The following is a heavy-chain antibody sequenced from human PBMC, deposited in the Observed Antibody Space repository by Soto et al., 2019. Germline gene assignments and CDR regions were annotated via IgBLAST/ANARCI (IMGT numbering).Heavy chain of an antibody. D-gene: IGHD6-6*01. V-gene: IGHV3-64*01. CDR2: ISSNGVGT. CDR3: ARRARPDFYYMDV. Sequence: ESLKISCAASGFTLSGYAMDWVRQAPGKGLEYVSGISSNGVGTYYANSVQGRFTISRDNSKNTVYLQMGSLRPEDMAVYYCARRARPDFYYMDVWGKGTTVTVSS. J-gene: IGHJ6*03. CDR1: GFTLSGYA.